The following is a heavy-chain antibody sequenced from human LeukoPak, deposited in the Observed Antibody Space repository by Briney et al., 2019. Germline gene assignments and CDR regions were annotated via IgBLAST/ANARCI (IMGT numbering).Heavy chain of an antibody. J-gene: IGHJ6*02. CDR1: GFTVTGNY. CDR2: IYAGGST. CDR3: ARDAGGTYRTSYGLDV. D-gene: IGHD1-26*01. Sequence: SGGSLRLTCAASGFTVTGNYMSWVRQAPGKGLEWVSVIYAGGSTFYTDSVKGRFTISRHNSENMLYLQMNSLRAEDTAVYYCARDAGGTYRTSYGLDVWGQGTTVTVSS. V-gene: IGHV3-53*04.